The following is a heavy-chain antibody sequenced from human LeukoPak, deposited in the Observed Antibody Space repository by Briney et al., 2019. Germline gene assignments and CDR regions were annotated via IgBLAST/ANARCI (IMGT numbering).Heavy chain of an antibody. D-gene: IGHD2-21*01. CDR3: ARDLYCGGDCYSDY. CDR2: ISYDGSNK. Sequence: GRSLRLSCAASGFTFSSYAMHWVRQAPGKGLEWVAVISYDGSNKYYADSVKGRFTISRDNSKNTLYLQMNSLRAEDTAVYYCARDLYCGGDCYSDYWGQGTLVTVSS. CDR1: GFTFSSYA. J-gene: IGHJ4*02. V-gene: IGHV3-30-3*01.